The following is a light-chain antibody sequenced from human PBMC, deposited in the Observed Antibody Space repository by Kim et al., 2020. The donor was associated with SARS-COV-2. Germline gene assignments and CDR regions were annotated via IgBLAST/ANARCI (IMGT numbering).Light chain of an antibody. CDR2: KTS. V-gene: IGKV1-5*03. CDR3: QQYNSYSEYT. CDR1: QSFSSW. Sequence: DIQMTQSPSTLSASVGDRVTITCRASQSFSSWLAWYQQKPGKVPKLLIYKTSILESGVPSRFSGSGSGTEFTLTISSLQPDDFATYYCQQYNSYSEYTFGQGTKLEI. J-gene: IGKJ2*01.